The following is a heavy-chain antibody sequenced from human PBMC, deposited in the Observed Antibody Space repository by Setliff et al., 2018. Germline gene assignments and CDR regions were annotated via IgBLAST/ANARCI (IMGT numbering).Heavy chain of an antibody. CDR1: GITFKNAW. CDR3: TTGPRDSRNYMTWLDS. CDR2: IKSSREGATS. D-gene: IGHD4-4*01. J-gene: IGHJ5*01. V-gene: IGHV3-15*01. Sequence: LRLSCSVSGITFKNAWMTWVRQAPGKGPEWVGRIKSSREGATSDYGAPAKGRFAISRDDSKNMIYLQMNNLKSDDTGFYYCTTGPRDSRNYMTWLDSWGQGTLVTVSS.